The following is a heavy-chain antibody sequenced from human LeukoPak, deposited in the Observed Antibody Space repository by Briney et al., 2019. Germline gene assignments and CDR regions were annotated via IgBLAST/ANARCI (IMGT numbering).Heavy chain of an antibody. V-gene: IGHV4-4*07. J-gene: IGHJ4*02. CDR2: LHSSGET. Sequence: PSETLSLTCVVSGGSISAYYWNWIRQPAGKGLEWIGRLHSSGETTSNPSLMSRVTISVDTSKNQFSLKLSSVTAADTAVYYCARDRSREGYSYGYFDYWGQGTLVTVSS. D-gene: IGHD5-18*01. CDR3: ARDRSREGYSYGYFDY. CDR1: GGSISAYY.